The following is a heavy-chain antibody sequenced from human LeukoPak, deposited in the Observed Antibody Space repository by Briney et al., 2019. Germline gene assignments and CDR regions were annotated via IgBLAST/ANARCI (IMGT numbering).Heavy chain of an antibody. D-gene: IGHD3-22*01. CDR1: GYTFTSYG. CDR2: ISAYNGNT. J-gene: IGHJ3*02. CDR3: ARNRFVSSGYYFLCAFDI. Sequence: GASVKVSCKASGYTFTSYGISWVRQAPGQGLEWMGWISAYNGNTNYAQKLQGRVTMTTDTSTSTAYMELRSLRSDDTYVYYCARNRFVSSGYYFLCAFDIWGQVTMVTVSS. V-gene: IGHV1-18*01.